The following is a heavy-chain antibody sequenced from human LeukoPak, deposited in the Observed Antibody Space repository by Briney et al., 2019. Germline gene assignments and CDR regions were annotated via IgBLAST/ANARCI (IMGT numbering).Heavy chain of an antibody. Sequence: ASVKVSCKASGGTFSSYAISWVRQAPGQGLEWMGGIIPIFGTANYAQKFQGRVTITTDESTSTAYMELSSLRSEDTAVYYCAREKGYYYGSGEYYMDVWGKGTTVTVSS. V-gene: IGHV1-69*05. J-gene: IGHJ6*03. CDR2: IIPIFGTA. CDR3: AREKGYYYGSGEYYMDV. CDR1: GGTFSSYA. D-gene: IGHD3-10*01.